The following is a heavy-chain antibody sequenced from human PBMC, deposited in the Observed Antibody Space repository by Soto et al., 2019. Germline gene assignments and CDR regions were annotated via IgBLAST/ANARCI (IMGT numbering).Heavy chain of an antibody. CDR2: MSGSGDNT. CDR1: GFTFSSYA. CDR3: AKGRTYIYANDFDP. D-gene: IGHD5-18*01. Sequence: EVQLLESGGDLVQPGGSLRLSCAASGFTFSSYAMSWVRQAPGKGPEWVSSMSGSGDNTYYADSVKGRFIISRDNSKNTLYLQMRSLRVAVTAVASCAKGRTYIYANDFDPWGQGTLVTVSS. J-gene: IGHJ5*02. V-gene: IGHV3-23*01.